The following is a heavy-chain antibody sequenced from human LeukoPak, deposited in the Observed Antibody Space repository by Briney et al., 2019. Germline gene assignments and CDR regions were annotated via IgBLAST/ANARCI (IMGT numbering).Heavy chain of an antibody. CDR3: ARGRHYYDSSDYYYEGDAFDI. CDR2: FDPENGDT. D-gene: IGHD3-22*01. Sequence: GASVKVSCKVSGYTLTELSIHWVRQAPGEGLEWVGGFDPENGDTIYAQKFQGRVTMTQEPSTDTAYMELSSLRSDDTAVYYCARGRHYYDSSDYYYEGDAFDIWGQGTMVTVSS. V-gene: IGHV1-24*01. J-gene: IGHJ3*02. CDR1: GYTLTELS.